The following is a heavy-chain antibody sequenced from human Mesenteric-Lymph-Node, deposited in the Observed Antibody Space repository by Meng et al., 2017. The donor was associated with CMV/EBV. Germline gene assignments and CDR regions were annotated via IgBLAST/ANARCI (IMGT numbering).Heavy chain of an antibody. J-gene: IGHJ4*02. CDR2: IDPDDSYT. CDR3: ATDIPNIEVEPEPIAGY. Sequence: YRFTNYWISWVRQMPGKGLEWMGRIDPDDSYTNYSPSFHGHVTISIDKSINTAYLQWSSLKASDSAMYYCATDIPNIEVEPEPIAGYWGQGTLVTVSS. CDR1: YRFTNYW. V-gene: IGHV5-10-1*01. D-gene: IGHD2-2*01.